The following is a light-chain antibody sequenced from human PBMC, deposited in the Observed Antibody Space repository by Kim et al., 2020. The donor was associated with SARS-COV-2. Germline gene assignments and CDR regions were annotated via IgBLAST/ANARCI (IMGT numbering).Light chain of an antibody. Sequence: DIQMTQSPSTLSASVGDRVTITCRASQMISDYFAWYQQKPGQAPNLLIFKASRLETGVPSRFSGSGSGTEFTLTIRSLQPDDFGTYYCQRYLTHVTFGPGTKVDIK. J-gene: IGKJ1*01. CDR3: QRYLTHVT. CDR2: KAS. V-gene: IGKV1-5*03. CDR1: QMISDY.